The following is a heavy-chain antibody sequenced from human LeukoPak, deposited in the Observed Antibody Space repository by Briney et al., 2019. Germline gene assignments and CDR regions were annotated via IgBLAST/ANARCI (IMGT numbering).Heavy chain of an antibody. CDR2: ISSSSSYI. CDR1: GFTFSSYS. D-gene: IGHD6-13*01. CDR3: ARVGIAAAGDY. Sequence: GGSLRLSCAASGFTFSSYSMNWVRQAPGKGLEWVSSISSSSSYIYYADSVKGRFAISRDNAKNSLYLQMNSLRAEDTAVYYCARVGIAAAGDYWGQGTLVTVSS. V-gene: IGHV3-21*01. J-gene: IGHJ4*02.